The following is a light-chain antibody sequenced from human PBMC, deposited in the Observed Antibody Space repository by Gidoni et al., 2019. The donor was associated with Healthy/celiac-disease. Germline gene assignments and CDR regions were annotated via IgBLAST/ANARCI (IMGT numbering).Light chain of an antibody. CDR1: QSVLYSSNNKNY. CDR3: QQYYSTPWT. Sequence: QSVLYSSNNKNYLAWYQQQPGQPPKLLIYWASTRESGVPDRFSGSGSGTDFTLTISSLQAEDVAVYYCQQYYSTPWTFGQGTKVEIK. J-gene: IGKJ1*01. V-gene: IGKV4-1*01. CDR2: WAS.